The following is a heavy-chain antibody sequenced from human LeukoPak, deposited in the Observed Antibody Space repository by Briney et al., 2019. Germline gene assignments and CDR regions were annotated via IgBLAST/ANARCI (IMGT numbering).Heavy chain of an antibody. CDR3: AKDGHYYGSGSYISY. V-gene: IGHV3-23*01. D-gene: IGHD3-10*01. Sequence: GGSLRPSCAASGFTFSSYAVSWVRQAPGKGLEWVSAISGSGGSTYYADSVKGRFTISRDNSKNTLYLQMNSLRAEDTAVYYCAKDGHYYGSGSYISYWGQGTLVTVSS. J-gene: IGHJ4*02. CDR2: ISGSGGST. CDR1: GFTFSSYA.